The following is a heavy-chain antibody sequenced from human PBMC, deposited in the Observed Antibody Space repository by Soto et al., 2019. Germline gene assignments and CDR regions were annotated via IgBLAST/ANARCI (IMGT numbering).Heavy chain of an antibody. V-gene: IGHV3-23*01. CDR2: ISGTGGST. CDR3: AKDTVKTLFDY. Sequence: EVQLLESGGGLVQPGGSLRLSCAASGFTFSSYAMSWVRQAPGKGLEWVSVISGTGGSTNYADSVQGRFTISRDNSKNTLYLQMNSLRAEDTAVYYCAKDTVKTLFDYWGQGTLVTVSS. J-gene: IGHJ4*02. CDR1: GFTFSSYA. D-gene: IGHD4-17*01.